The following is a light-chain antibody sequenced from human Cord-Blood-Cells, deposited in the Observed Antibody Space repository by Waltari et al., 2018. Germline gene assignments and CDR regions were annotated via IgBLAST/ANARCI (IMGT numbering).Light chain of an antibody. V-gene: IGKV1-39*01. J-gene: IGKJ1*01. Sequence: DIQMIQSPSSLSASVGDRVTITCRANQSISSYLNWYQQKPGKAPKLLIYAASNLQSGVPSRFSGSGSGTDFTLTISSLQPEDFATYYCQQSYSTPWTFGQGTKVEIK. CDR3: QQSYSTPWT. CDR1: QSISSY. CDR2: AAS.